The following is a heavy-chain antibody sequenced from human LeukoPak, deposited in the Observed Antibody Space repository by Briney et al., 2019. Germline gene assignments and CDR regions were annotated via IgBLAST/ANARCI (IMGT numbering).Heavy chain of an antibody. CDR2: IYHGGST. CDR1: GGSISSGGYS. J-gene: IGHJ5*02. Sequence: SQALSHICAVSGGSISSGGYSWSWIRQPPGKSLEWIAYIYHGGSTHYNPPLKSRVTISVDSPNNQLSLNLRSLTAADKAVYYCTSEYYDILTGATSFDHWGQGTLVNVSS. D-gene: IGHD3-9*01. V-gene: IGHV4-30-2*01. CDR3: TSEYYDILTGATSFDH.